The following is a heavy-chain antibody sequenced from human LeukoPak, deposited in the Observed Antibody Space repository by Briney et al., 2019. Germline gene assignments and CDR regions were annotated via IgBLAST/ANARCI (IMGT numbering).Heavy chain of an antibody. CDR3: ATLTTVSEWLDP. CDR1: GYTFTGYY. CDR2: INPNSGGT. J-gene: IGHJ5*02. Sequence: ASVKVSCKASGYTFTGYYMHWVRQAPGQGLEWMGRINPNSGGTNYAQKFQGRVTMTRDTSISTAYMELSRLRPDDTAVSYCATLTTVSEWLDPWGQGTMVTVSS. V-gene: IGHV1-2*06. D-gene: IGHD4-11*01.